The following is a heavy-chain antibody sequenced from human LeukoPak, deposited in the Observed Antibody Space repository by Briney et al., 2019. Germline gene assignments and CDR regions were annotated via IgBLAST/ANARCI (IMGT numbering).Heavy chain of an antibody. Sequence: GGSLRLSCTASGFTFSSYWMSWVRQAPGKGLEWVADIKQDGSEKYYVDSVKGRFTISRDNAKNSLYLQMNSLRAEDTAVYYCARGATSSWYNWFDPWGQGTLVTVSS. CDR2: IKQDGSEK. V-gene: IGHV3-7*01. J-gene: IGHJ5*02. D-gene: IGHD6-13*01. CDR3: ARGATSSWYNWFDP. CDR1: GFTFSSYW.